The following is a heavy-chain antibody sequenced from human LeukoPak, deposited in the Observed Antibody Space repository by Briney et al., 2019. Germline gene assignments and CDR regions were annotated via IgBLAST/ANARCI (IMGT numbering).Heavy chain of an antibody. CDR1: GFSFSSFA. CDR2: ISASGGST. Sequence: GGSLRLSSAASGFSFSSFAMNWVRQAPGKGLEWVSTISASGGSTYYADSVKGRFSISRDNSKNTLYLQVNSLRAEDTAVYFCAKAYSNYFSYSYYYMDVWGKGTTVTVSS. CDR3: AKAYSNYFSYSYYYMDV. J-gene: IGHJ6*03. D-gene: IGHD4-11*01. V-gene: IGHV3-23*01.